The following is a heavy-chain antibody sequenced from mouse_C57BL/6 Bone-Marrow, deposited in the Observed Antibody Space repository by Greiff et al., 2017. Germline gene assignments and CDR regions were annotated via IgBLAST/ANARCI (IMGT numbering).Heavy chain of an antibody. Sequence: EVKLVESGKGLVKPGGSLKLSCAASGFTFSSYSMSWVRQTPEKRLEWVAYISSGGDYIDYADTVKGRFTISRDNARNTLYLQMSSLTSEDTAMYYCARGYYGSSCENAYWDQGKLITVTA. CDR3: ARGYYGSSCENAY. CDR2: ISSGGDYI. J-gene: IGHJ3*01. D-gene: IGHD1-1*01. V-gene: IGHV5S21*01. CDR1: GFTFSSYS.